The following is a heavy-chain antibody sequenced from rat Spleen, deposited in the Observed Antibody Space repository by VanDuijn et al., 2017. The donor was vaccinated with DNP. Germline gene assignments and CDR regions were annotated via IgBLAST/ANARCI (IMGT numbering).Heavy chain of an antibody. D-gene: IGHD1-6*01. CDR2: IRYNGGST. CDR3: ARRYYGSYFDY. J-gene: IGHJ2*01. V-gene: IGHV5-22*01. Sequence: EVQLVDSGGGLVQPGRSLKLSCAASGFTFSDYYMAWVRQAPTEGLEWVAYIRYNGGSTYYGASVEGRFTISRDNAKSTLYLQMNSMRSEDMATYYCARRYYGSYFDYWGQGVMVTVSS. CDR1: GFTFSDYY.